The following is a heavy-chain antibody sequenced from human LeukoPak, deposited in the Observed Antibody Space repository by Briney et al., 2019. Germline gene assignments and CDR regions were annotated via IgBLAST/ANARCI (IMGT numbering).Heavy chain of an antibody. V-gene: IGHV3-48*01. J-gene: IGHJ5*02. CDR3: ATQRSGYFNWFDP. CDR1: GFTFSTYS. CDR2: ITSSSSTI. D-gene: IGHD3-3*01. Sequence: GGSLRLSCAASGFTFSTYSMNWVRQAPGKGLEWVSYITSSSSTIYHADSVKGRFTISRDNAKNSLYLQVNSLRAEDTAVYYCATQRSGYFNWFDPWGQGTLVTVSS.